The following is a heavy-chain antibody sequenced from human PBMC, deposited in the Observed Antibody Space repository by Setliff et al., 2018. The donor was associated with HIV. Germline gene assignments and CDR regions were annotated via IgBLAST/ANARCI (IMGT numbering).Heavy chain of an antibody. CDR2: IYPSGNI. J-gene: IGHJ3*01. V-gene: IGHV4-4*07. Sequence: LSLTCTVSGGSISRYYWSWIRQPAGKGLEWIGRIYPSGNINYNPSLRSRVTMSVDTSKNQFSLNLSSATAADTAMYYRARVFPPIRGAPFGTPPGAFDVWGQGTMVTVSS. D-gene: IGHD2-15*01. CDR1: GGSISRYY. CDR3: ARVFPPIRGAPFGTPPGAFDV.